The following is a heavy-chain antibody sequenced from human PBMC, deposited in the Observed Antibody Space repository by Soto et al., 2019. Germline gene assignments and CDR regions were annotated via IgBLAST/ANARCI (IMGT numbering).Heavy chain of an antibody. CDR2: IYHTGST. D-gene: IGHD4-4*01. CDR3: ARVIQDPTTYFDS. V-gene: IGHV4-30-2*01. Sequence: PSETLSLTCAVSGGSISSGDYSWSWIRQPPGKDLEWIGYIYHTGSTFYNPSLKSRVTISVDRSKNQFSLKLNSVTAADTAVYYCARVIQDPTTYFDSWGQRTLVTVSS. J-gene: IGHJ4*02. CDR1: GGSISSGDYS.